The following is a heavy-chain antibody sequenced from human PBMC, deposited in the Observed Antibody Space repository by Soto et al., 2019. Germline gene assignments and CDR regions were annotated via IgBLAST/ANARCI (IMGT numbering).Heavy chain of an antibody. J-gene: IGHJ6*02. CDR2: IWYDGSNK. D-gene: IGHD4-17*01. CDR3: ARASDYGDYAYYYGMDV. CDR1: GFSFSSYG. Sequence: GTRSLSGAAPGFSFSSYGMHWVRQAPGKGLEWVAVIWYDGSNKYYADAVKGRFTISRDNSKNTLYLQMNSLRAEDTAVYYWARASDYGDYAYYYGMDVWGQGTTVTVSS. V-gene: IGHV3-33*01.